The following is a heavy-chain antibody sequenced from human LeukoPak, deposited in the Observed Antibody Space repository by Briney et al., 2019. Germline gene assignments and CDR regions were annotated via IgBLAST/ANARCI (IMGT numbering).Heavy chain of an antibody. CDR2: INPNSGGT. CDR3: ARDRTYSSGLFDAFDI. J-gene: IGHJ3*02. V-gene: IGHV1-2*02. D-gene: IGHD6-19*01. Sequence: GASVKVSCKASGYTFTGYYMHWVRQAPGQGLEWMGWINPNSGGTNYAQKFQGRVTMTRDASISTAYMELSRLRSDDTAVYYCARDRTYSSGLFDAFDIWGQGTMVTVSS. CDR1: GYTFTGYY.